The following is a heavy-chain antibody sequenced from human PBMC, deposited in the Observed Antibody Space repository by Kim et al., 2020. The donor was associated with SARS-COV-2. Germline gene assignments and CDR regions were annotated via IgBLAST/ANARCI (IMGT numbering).Heavy chain of an antibody. Sequence: TKNSTKFQGRVTITRDTSASTAYMELSSLRSEDTAVYYCARLYYYDSIPDYWGQGTLVTVSS. D-gene: IGHD3-22*01. CDR3: ARLYYYDSIPDY. J-gene: IGHJ4*02. V-gene: IGHV1-3*01. CDR2: T.